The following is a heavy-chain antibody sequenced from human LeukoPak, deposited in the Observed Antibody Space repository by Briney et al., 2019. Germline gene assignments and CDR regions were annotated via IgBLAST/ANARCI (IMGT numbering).Heavy chain of an antibody. D-gene: IGHD3-10*01. CDR2: IYSSRST. V-gene: IGHV4-4*07. CDR3: AREVSARDGSLGRPFDY. Sequence: SETLSLTCTVSGGSTTDYFWSWIRQPAGKGLEWIGRIYSSRSTNYNASLKSRVTMSVDTSKNQFSLKLSSVTAADTAVYYCAREVSARDGSLGRPFDYWGQGALVTVSS. J-gene: IGHJ4*02. CDR1: GGSTTDYF.